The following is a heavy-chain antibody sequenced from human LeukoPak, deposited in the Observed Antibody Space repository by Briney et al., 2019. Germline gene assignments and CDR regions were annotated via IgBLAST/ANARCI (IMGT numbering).Heavy chain of an antibody. V-gene: IGHV4-4*07. J-gene: IGHJ4*02. CDR2: IYTSGST. D-gene: IGHD2-15*01. CDR1: GYSISSGYY. Sequence: PSETLSLTCAVSGYSISSGYYWGWIRQPAGKGLEWIGRIYTSGSTNYNPSLKSRVTMSVDTSKNQFSLKLSSVTAADTAVYYCARVGGLHALSLHTVVDYWGQGTLVTVSS. CDR3: ARVGGLHALSLHTVVDY.